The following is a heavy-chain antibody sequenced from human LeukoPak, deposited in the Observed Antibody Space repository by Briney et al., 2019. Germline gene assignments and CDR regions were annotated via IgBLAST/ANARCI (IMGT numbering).Heavy chain of an antibody. J-gene: IGHJ6*03. Sequence: SVKVSCKASGGTFSSYAISWVRQAPGQGLEWMGRIIPILGIANYAQKFQGRVTITADESTSTAYMELSRLRSEDTAVYYCARARYGSSTSSYYYYYMDVWGKGTTVTVSS. D-gene: IGHD2-2*01. V-gene: IGHV1-69*04. CDR3: ARARYGSSTSSYYYYYMDV. CDR2: IIPILGIA. CDR1: GGTFSSYA.